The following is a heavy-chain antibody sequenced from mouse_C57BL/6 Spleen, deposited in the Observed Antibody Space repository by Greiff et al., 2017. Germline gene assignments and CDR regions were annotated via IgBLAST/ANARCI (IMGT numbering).Heavy chain of an antibody. J-gene: IGHJ4*01. CDR3: AMYCSNYKGGMDY. CDR1: GFTFSDYG. CDR2: ISSGSSTI. Sequence: DVKLVESGGGLVKPGGSLKLSCAASGFTFSDYGMHWVRQAPEKGLEWVAYISSGSSTIYYADTVKGRFTISRDNAKNTLFLQMTSLRSEDTAMYYCAMYCSNYKGGMDYWGQGTSVTVSS. D-gene: IGHD2-5*01. V-gene: IGHV5-17*01.